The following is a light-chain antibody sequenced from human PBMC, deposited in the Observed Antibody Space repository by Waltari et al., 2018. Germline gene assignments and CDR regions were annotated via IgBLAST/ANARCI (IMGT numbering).Light chain of an antibody. V-gene: IGLV7-43*01. CDR2: STT. J-gene: IGLJ3*02. CDR3: LLYDGSDQV. Sequence: QTVVTQEPSLTVSPGGAVTLTCSSSAAPVTSGNSPNWIQQKPGQVPRSLIHSTTNRHSWTPARFSGSLLGGKAALTLSGVQPEDEAEYYCLLYDGSDQVFGGGTKLTVL. CDR1: AAPVTSGNS.